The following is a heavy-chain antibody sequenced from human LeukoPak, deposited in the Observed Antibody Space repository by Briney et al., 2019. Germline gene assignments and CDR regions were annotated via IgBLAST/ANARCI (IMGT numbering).Heavy chain of an antibody. J-gene: IGHJ3*02. Sequence: SETLSLTCAVYGGSFSGYYWSWIRQPPGKGLEWIGEINHSGRIQYNPSLKSRVTISVDTSKNQFSLNLSSVTAADTAVYYCVRVPGIVITHYAFDIWGQGTMVTVSS. CDR1: GGSFSGYY. CDR2: INHSGRI. D-gene: IGHD3-16*01. V-gene: IGHV4-34*01. CDR3: VRVPGIVITHYAFDI.